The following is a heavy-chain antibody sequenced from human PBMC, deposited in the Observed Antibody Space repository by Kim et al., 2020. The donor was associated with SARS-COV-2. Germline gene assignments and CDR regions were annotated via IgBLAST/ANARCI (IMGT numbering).Heavy chain of an antibody. J-gene: IGHJ4*02. V-gene: IGHV7-4-1*01. Sequence: ASVKVSCKASGYTFTNYAISWVRQAPGQGLEWMGWINTDTGNPTYAQAFTGRFVFSLDTSVSTAYLQIGSLKAEDTALYYCARVIWGSYRYTDSWGQGTLVTVSS. D-gene: IGHD3-16*02. CDR2: INTDTGNP. CDR3: ARVIWGSYRYTDS. CDR1: GYTFTNYA.